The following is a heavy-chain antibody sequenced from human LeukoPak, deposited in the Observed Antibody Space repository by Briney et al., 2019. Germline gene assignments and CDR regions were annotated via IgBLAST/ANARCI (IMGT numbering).Heavy chain of an antibody. V-gene: IGHV3-53*01. CDR2: FYSVGST. D-gene: IGHD4-17*01. CDR3: ARGLDYGDYFDC. Sequence: TGGSLRLSCAASGFTVSSNYMSWVRQAPGKGLEWVSVFYSVGSTYYADSVKGRFTISRDNSKNTLYLQMNSLRAEDTAVYYCARGLDYGDYFDCWGQGTLVTVSS. J-gene: IGHJ4*02. CDR1: GFTVSSNY.